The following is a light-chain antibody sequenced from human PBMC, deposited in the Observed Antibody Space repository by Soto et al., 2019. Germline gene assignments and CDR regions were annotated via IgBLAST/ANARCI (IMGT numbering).Light chain of an antibody. Sequence: DIQMTQSPSSLSASVGDRVTITCQASQDISNYLNWYQQKPGKAPKLLMYDASKLETGVPSRFSGSGSGTHFTFTISSLQPEDFATYYCQQYDNPPFPFSPGTKVDIK. CDR1: QDISNY. CDR3: QQYDNPPFP. CDR2: DAS. V-gene: IGKV1-33*01. J-gene: IGKJ3*01.